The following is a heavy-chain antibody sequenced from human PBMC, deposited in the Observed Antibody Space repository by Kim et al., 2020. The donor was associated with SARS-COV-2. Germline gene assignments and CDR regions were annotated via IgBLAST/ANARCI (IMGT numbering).Heavy chain of an antibody. V-gene: IGHV4-34*01. J-gene: IGHJ4*02. CDR2: INHSGST. CDR1: GGSFSGYY. CDR3: ARAGFPPPKGVIIGIDY. D-gene: IGHD3-10*01. Sequence: SETLSLTCAVYGGSFSGYYWSWIRQPPGKGLEWIGEINHSGSTNYNPSLKSRVTISVDTSKNQFSLKLSSVTAADTAVYYCARAGFPPPKGVIIGIDYWGQGTLVTVSS.